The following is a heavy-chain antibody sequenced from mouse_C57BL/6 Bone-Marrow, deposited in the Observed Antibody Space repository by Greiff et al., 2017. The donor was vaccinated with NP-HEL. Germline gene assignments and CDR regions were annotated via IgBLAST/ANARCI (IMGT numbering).Heavy chain of an antibody. J-gene: IGHJ3*01. Sequence: VQLQQPGAELVKPGASVKLSCKASGYTFTSYWMHWVKQRPGQGLEWIGMIHPNSGSTNYNEKFKSKATLTVDKSSSTAYMQLSSLTSEDSAVYYCARPYITTVVAPAGFAYWGQGTLVTVSA. CDR2: IHPNSGST. D-gene: IGHD1-1*01. CDR3: ARPYITTVVAPAGFAY. V-gene: IGHV1-64*01. CDR1: GYTFTSYW.